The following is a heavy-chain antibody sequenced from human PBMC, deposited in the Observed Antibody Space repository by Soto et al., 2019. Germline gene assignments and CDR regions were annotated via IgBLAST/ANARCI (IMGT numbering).Heavy chain of an antibody. CDR3: ANSGYDYAGWFDP. J-gene: IGHJ5*02. CDR1: GVTFSSYA. Sequence: QVQLVESGGGVVQPGRSLRLSCAASGVTFSSYAMHWVRQAPGKGLEWVAVISYDGSKKYYTNSVKGRFTISRDNSKNTLYLQMNSLRAEDTAVYYCANSGYDYAGWFDPWGQGTLVTVSS. D-gene: IGHD5-12*01. CDR2: ISYDGSKK. V-gene: IGHV3-30-3*01.